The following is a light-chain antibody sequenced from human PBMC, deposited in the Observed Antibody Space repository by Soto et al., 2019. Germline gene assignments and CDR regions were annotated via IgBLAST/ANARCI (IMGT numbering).Light chain of an antibody. V-gene: IGKV3D-15*01. CDR3: QQYHNWVT. J-gene: IGKJ4*01. CDR2: GAS. CDR1: QGVSRK. Sequence: DIVMTQSPATLSVTPGERVTFSCRASQGVSRKLAWYQHKPGQAPRLLIYGASTRATGIPARFSGSGSGTEFTLSISSLQSEDFAVYYCQQYHNWVTFGGGTKVDI.